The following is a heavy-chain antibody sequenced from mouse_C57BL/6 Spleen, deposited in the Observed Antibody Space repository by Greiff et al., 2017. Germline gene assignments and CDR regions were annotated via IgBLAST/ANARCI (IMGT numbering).Heavy chain of an antibody. V-gene: IGHV1-69*01. D-gene: IGHD3-3*01. Sequence: QVQLQQPGAELVMPGASVKLSCKASGYTFTSYWMHWVKQRPGQGLEWIGEIDPSDSYTSYNQKFKGKSTLTVDKSSSTAYMQLSSLTSEDAAVYYCARGEDTTLCDYWGQGTTLTVSS. CDR1: GYTFTSYW. CDR3: ARGEDTTLCDY. J-gene: IGHJ2*01. CDR2: IDPSDSYT.